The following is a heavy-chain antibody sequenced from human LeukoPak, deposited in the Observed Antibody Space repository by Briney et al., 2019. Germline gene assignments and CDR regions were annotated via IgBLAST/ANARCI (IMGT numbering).Heavy chain of an antibody. V-gene: IGHV3-53*01. CDR2: IYSGGST. D-gene: IGHD4-17*01. CDR3: ARDRGNGDYDY. Sequence: GGSLRLSCAASGFTVSSNYMSWVRQAPGKGLEWVSVIYSGGSTYYADSVKGRSTISRDNSKNTLYLQMNSLRAEDTAVYYCARDRGNGDYDYWGQGTLVTVSS. CDR1: GFTVSSNY. J-gene: IGHJ4*02.